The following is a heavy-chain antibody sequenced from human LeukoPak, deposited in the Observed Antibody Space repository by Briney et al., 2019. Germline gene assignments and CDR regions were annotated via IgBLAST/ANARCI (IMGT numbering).Heavy chain of an antibody. D-gene: IGHD1-1*01. CDR1: GGSISSYY. Sequence: KPSETLSLTCTVSGGSISSYYWSWIRQPAGKELEWIGRIYSSGITNYNPSLKSRVTMSVDTSKSQFPLKLRSVTSADTAVYYCARDRDWKYWFDPWGQGTLVTVSS. CDR2: IYSSGIT. CDR3: ARDRDWKYWFDP. J-gene: IGHJ5*02. V-gene: IGHV4-4*07.